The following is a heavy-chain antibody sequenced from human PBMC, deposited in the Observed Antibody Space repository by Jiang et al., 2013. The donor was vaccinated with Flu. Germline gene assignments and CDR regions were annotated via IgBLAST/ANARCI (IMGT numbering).Heavy chain of an antibody. CDR1: GGSFSGYY. Sequence: KPSETLSLTCAVYGGSFSGYYWSWIRQPPGKGLEWIGEINHSGSTNYNPSLKSRVTISVDTSKNQFSLKLSSVTAADTAVYYCARGYSGYDLDWGQGTLVTVSS. CDR3: ARGYSGYDLD. J-gene: IGHJ4*02. V-gene: IGHV4-34*01. CDR2: INHSGST. D-gene: IGHD5-12*01.